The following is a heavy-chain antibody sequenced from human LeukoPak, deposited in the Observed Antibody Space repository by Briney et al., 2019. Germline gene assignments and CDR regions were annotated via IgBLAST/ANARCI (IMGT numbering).Heavy chain of an antibody. CDR2: IDASGRYT. Sequence: QTGGSLRLSCAASGFTFSSYAMSWVRQAPGGGLDWVSAIDASGRYTYYTDSVKGRFTISRDNAQNTLYLQLNSLSIEDTAVYYCATYGTTGGNRFDPWGHGTLVTVSS. V-gene: IGHV3-23*01. J-gene: IGHJ5*02. CDR3: ATYGTTGGNRFDP. CDR1: GFTFSSYA. D-gene: IGHD1-1*01.